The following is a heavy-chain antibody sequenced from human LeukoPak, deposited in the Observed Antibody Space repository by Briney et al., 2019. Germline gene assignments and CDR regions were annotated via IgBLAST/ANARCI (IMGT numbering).Heavy chain of an antibody. CDR2: ISGSGGST. D-gene: IGHD3-3*01. J-gene: IGHJ4*02. CDR3: ARSLVGITIFGVVTDPYFDY. CDR1: EFTFSSYA. V-gene: IGHV3-23*01. Sequence: PGGSLRLSCAASEFTFSSYAMSWVRQAPGKGLEWVSAISGSGGSTYYADSVKGRFTISRDNSKNTLYLQMNSLRAEDTAVYYCARSLVGITIFGVVTDPYFDYWGQGTLVTVSS.